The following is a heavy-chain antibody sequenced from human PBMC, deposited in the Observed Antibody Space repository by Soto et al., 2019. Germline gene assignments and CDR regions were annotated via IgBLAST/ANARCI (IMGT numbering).Heavy chain of an antibody. J-gene: IGHJ6*02. Sequence: SETLSLTCTVSGGSISSGDYHGSWIRQHPGKGLEWIGYIYDSGSTSYTPSLKSRVTISVDTSKNQFSLRLSSVTAADTAVYFCASSLNCYTCEGQANCYYYCMDVWGQGTTVTVSS. CDR2: IYDSGST. CDR1: GGSISSGDYH. V-gene: IGHV4-30-4*01. CDR3: ASSLNCYTCEGQANCYYYCMDV. D-gene: IGHD2-2*02.